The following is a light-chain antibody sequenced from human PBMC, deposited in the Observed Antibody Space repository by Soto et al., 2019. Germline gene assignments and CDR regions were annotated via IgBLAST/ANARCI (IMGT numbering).Light chain of an antibody. V-gene: IGKV3-11*01. J-gene: IGKJ1*01. CDR2: DAS. CDR3: QQRSNWPWT. CDR1: QSVSSY. Sequence: EIVLTQSPATLSLSPGERATLSCRASQSVSSYLAWYQQKPGQAPRLLIYDASNRATGIVARFSGSGSGTDFSLTTSSLEPEDFAVYYCQQRSNWPWTFGQGTKVEIK.